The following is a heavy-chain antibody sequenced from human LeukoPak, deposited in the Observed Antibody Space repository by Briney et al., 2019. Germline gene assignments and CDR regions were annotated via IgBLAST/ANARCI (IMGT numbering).Heavy chain of an antibody. J-gene: IGHJ5*02. V-gene: IGHV3-30*02. CDR1: GFTFSSYG. Sequence: TGGSLRLSCAASGFTFSSYGMHWARQAPGKGLEWVAFIRYDGSNKYYADSVKGRFTISRDNSKNTLYLQMNSLRAGDTAVYYGAKDTTPPKAGFDPWGQGTLVTVSS. CDR2: IRYDGSNK. D-gene: IGHD1-14*01. CDR3: AKDTTPPKAGFDP.